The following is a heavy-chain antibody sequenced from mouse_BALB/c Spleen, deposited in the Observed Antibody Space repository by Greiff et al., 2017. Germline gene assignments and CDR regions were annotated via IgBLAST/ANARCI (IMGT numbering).Heavy chain of an antibody. CDR2: IDPANGNT. D-gene: IGHD2-1*01. CDR1: GFNIKDTY. CDR3: AKGGYGNACAMDY. J-gene: IGHJ4*01. V-gene: IGHV14-3*02. Sequence: VQLQQSGAELVKPGASVKLSCTASGFNIKDTYMHWVKQRPEQGLEWIGRIDPANGNTKYDPKFQGKATITADTSSNTAYLQLSSLTSEDTAVYYCAKGGYGNACAMDYWGEGTSVTVSS.